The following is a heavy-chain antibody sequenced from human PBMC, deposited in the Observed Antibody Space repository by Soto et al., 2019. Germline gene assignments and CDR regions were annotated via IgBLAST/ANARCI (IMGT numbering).Heavy chain of an antibody. CDR1: GFAFSSYS. J-gene: IGHJ6*02. Sequence: EVQLVESGGGLVKPGGSLRLSCAASGFAFSSYSMNWVRQAPGKGLEWVSSISSSSSYIYYADSVKGRFTIARDNAKNSLYLQMNSLRAEDTAVYYCAGDITMVRGVNNWRGMDVWGQGTTVTVSS. CDR3: AGDITMVRGVNNWRGMDV. CDR2: ISSSSSYI. D-gene: IGHD3-10*01. V-gene: IGHV3-21*01.